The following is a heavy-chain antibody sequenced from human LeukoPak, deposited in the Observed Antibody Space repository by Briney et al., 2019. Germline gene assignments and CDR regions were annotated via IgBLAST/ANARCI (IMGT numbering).Heavy chain of an antibody. CDR3: AKRGVVIRVILVGFHKEAYYFDS. D-gene: IGHD3-22*01. V-gene: IGHV3-23*01. CDR1: GITLSNYG. Sequence: GGSLRHSCAVSGITLSNYGMSWVRQAPGKGLEWVAGISDNAGRTNYADSVKGRFSISRDNPKNTLYLQMNSLRAEDTAVYFCAKRGVVIRVILVGFHKEAYYFDSWGQGALVTVSS. CDR2: ISDNAGRT. J-gene: IGHJ4*02.